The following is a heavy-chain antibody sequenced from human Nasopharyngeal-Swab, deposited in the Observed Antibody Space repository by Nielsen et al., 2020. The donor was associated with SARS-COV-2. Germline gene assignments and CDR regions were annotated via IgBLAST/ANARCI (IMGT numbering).Heavy chain of an antibody. CDR1: GGSISSSTYY. D-gene: IGHD6-13*01. CDR2: IYYGGST. V-gene: IGHV4-39*01. J-gene: IGHJ4*02. CDR3: ATLSSSWYEYYFDY. Sequence: SETLSLTCTVSGGSISSSTYYWAWIRQPPRKGLEWIGSIYYGGSTYYNPSLKSRVTISVDTSKNQFSLKLSSVTAADTAVYYCATLSSSWYEYYFDYWGQGTLVTVSS.